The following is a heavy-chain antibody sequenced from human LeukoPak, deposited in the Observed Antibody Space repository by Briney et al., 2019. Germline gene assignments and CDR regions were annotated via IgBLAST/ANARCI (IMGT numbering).Heavy chain of an antibody. CDR1: GYTFTSYY. V-gene: IGHV1-46*01. CDR2: INPSGGST. CDR3: AIRDGYNFGHDY. Sequence: ASVKVSYKASGYTFTSYYMHWVRQAPGQGLEWMGIINPSGGSTSYAQKFQGRVTMTRDTSTSTVYMELSSLRSEDTAVYYCAIRDGYNFGHDYWGQGTLVTISS. D-gene: IGHD5-24*01. J-gene: IGHJ4*02.